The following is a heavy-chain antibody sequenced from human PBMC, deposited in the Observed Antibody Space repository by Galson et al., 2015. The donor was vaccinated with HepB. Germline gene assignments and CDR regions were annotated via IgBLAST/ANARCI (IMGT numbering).Heavy chain of an antibody. Sequence: FLRLACAAAGFTFKNYGMHWVRQAPGKGLEWVALIWHDGSNQYYADSVKGRFTISRDNSKNTLYLQMNSLRAEDTALYYCTREATIAAPACLDLWGQGTLVTVSS. CDR1: GFTFKNYG. CDR2: IWHDGSNQ. J-gene: IGHJ5*02. CDR3: TREATIAAPACLDL. D-gene: IGHD6-13*01. V-gene: IGHV3-33*01.